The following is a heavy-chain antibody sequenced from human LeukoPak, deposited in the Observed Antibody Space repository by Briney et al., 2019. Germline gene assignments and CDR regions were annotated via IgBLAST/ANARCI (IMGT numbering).Heavy chain of an antibody. V-gene: IGHV1-18*01. J-gene: IGHJ4*02. Sequence: AASVKVSCKASGYTFTSYGISWVRQAPGQGLERMGWISAYNGNTNYAQKLQGRVTMTTDTSTSTAYMELRSLRSDDTAVYYCAREDSSSWDEGADYWGQGTLVTASS. CDR1: GYTFTSYG. D-gene: IGHD6-13*01. CDR2: ISAYNGNT. CDR3: AREDSSSWDEGADY.